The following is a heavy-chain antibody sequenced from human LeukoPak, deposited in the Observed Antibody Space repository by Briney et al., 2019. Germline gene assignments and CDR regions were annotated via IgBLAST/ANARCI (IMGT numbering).Heavy chain of an antibody. CDR1: GGSISSYY. V-gene: IGHV4-59*01. CDR2: IYYSGST. J-gene: IGHJ4*02. D-gene: IGHD4-17*01. CDR3: ARAGFDYGDPTGY. Sequence: SETLSLTCTVSGGSISSYYWSWIRQPPGKGLEWIGYIYYSGSTNYNPSLKSRVTISVDTFKNQFSLKLSSVTAADTAVYYCARAGFDYGDPTGYWGQGTLVTVSS.